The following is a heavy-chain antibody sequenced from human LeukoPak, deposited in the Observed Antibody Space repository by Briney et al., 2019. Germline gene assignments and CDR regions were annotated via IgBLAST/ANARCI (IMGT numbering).Heavy chain of an antibody. Sequence: PGGSLRLSCAASGFTFSSYEMNWVRQAPGKGLEWVSYISSSGSTIYYADSVKGRFTISRDNAKNSLYLQMNSLRAEDTAVYYCARNPAAVGEFDYWGQGTLVTVSS. CDR3: ARNPAAVGEFDY. J-gene: IGHJ4*02. CDR2: ISSSGSTI. V-gene: IGHV3-48*03. CDR1: GFTFSSYE. D-gene: IGHD1-26*01.